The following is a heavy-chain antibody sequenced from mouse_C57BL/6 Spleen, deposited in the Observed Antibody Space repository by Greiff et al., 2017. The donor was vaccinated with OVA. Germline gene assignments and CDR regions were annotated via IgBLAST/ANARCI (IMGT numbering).Heavy chain of an antibody. J-gene: IGHJ2*01. V-gene: IGHV1-50*01. CDR3: ARTDYDYFDY. Sequence: VQLQQPGAELVKPGASVKLSCKASGYTFTSYWMQWVKQRPGQGLEWIGEIDPSDSYTNYNQKFKGKATLTVDTSSSTAYMQLSSLTSEDSAVYYCARTDYDYFDYWGKGATLTVSS. CDR2: IDPSDSYT. CDR1: GYTFTSYW. D-gene: IGHD2-4*01.